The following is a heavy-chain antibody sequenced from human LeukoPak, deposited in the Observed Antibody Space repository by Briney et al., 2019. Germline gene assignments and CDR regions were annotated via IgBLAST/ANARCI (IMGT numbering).Heavy chain of an antibody. D-gene: IGHD3-22*01. CDR2: ISSSSTYI. J-gene: IGHJ3*02. V-gene: IGHV3-21*01. CDR1: GFTFSSYS. CDR3: ARGGTTYYYDSSDDAFDI. Sequence: GGSLRLSCAASGFTFSSYSMNWVRQAPGKGLEWVSSISSSSTYIYYADSVKGRFTISRDNAKNSLYLQMNSLRAEDTAVYYCARGGTTYYYDSSDDAFDIWGQGTMVTVSS.